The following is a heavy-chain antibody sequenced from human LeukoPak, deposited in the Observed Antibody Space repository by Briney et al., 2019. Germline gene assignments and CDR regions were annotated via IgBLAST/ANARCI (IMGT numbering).Heavy chain of an antibody. CDR3: ARGEPKTLWFGDSAFDI. J-gene: IGHJ3*02. Sequence: APVKVSCKASGGTFSSYAISWVGQAPGQGGEGRGGMIPIFGTANYAQKFQGRVTITADKSTSTAYMELSSLRSEDTAVYYCARGEPKTLWFGDSAFDIWGQGTMVTVSS. CDR1: GGTFSSYA. V-gene: IGHV1-69*06. D-gene: IGHD3-10*01. CDR2: MIPIFGTA.